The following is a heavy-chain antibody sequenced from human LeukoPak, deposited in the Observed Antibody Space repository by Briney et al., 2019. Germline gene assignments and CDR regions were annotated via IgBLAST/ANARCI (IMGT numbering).Heavy chain of an antibody. V-gene: IGHV1-18*01. CDR3: ARVSCGYNCHYGMDV. J-gene: IGHJ6*02. Sequence: GASVKVSCKASGYTFASYGISWLRQAPGQGLEWVGWVSAYNGNTKYAQKVQGRVSMTTDTSTSTAYMELRSLRSDDTALYYCARVSCGYNCHYGMDVWGQWTTVTVSS. D-gene: IGHD5-18*01. CDR1: GYTFASYG. CDR2: VSAYNGNT.